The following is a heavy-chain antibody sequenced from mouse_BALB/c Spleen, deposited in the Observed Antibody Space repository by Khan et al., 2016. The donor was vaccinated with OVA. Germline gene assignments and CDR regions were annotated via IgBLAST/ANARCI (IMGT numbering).Heavy chain of an antibody. CDR3: AKGVWSYYYTLDY. J-gene: IGHJ4*01. V-gene: IGHV2-6-5*01. CDR2: IWRGGST. Sequence: QVQLKQSGPGLVAPSQYLSLTCTVSGFTLTDYGVSWIRQPPGQGLAWLGVIWRGGSTTYNSDLKSRLGISKDNSKSQVFLKMSSLQSDDTAVFYCAKGVWSYYYTLDYWGQGTSVTVSS. CDR1: GFTLTDYG.